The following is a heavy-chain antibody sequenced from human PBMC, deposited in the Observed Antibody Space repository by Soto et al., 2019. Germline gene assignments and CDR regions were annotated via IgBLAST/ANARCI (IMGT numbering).Heavy chain of an antibody. V-gene: IGHV1-3*01. CDR1: GYTFTSYT. CDR3: ARDKVPNKYDSTCSYDY. J-gene: IGHJ4*02. Sequence: ASVKVSCKASGYTFTSYTIHWVRQAPGQRPEWMGWINAGNGKTKYSPRIQDRVNITRDTSASTVYMELSSLKSEDTAIYYCARDKVPNKYDSTCSYDYWAQRSLVTVS. D-gene: IGHD6-13*01. CDR2: INAGNGKT.